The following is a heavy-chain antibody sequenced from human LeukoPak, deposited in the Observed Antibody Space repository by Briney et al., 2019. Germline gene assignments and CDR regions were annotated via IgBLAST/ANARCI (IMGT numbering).Heavy chain of an antibody. J-gene: IGHJ4*02. Sequence: GRSLRLSCAASGFTFSSYGMHWVRQAPGKGLEWVSYISSSGSTKYYADSVKGRFTISRDNARNSLYLEMNSLRAEDRAVYYCARERFGGVVDYWGQGTLVTVSS. CDR1: GFTFSSYG. CDR3: ARERFGGVVDY. CDR2: ISSSGSTK. V-gene: IGHV3-48*04. D-gene: IGHD3-16*01.